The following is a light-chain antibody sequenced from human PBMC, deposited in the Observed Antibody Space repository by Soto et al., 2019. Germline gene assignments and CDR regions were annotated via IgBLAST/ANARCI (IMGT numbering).Light chain of an antibody. CDR1: QSISSW. J-gene: IGKJ1*01. Sequence: DIQMTQYPSTLSASVGDRVTITCRASQSISSWLAWYQQKPGKAPKLLIYKASSLESGVPSRFSGSGSGTEFTLTISSLQPDDFATYYFQQDNSYSRTFGQGTKVEIK. CDR3: QQDNSYSRT. CDR2: KAS. V-gene: IGKV1-5*03.